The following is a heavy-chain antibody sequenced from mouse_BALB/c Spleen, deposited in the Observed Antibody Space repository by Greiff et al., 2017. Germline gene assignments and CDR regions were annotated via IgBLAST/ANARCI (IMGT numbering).Heavy chain of an antibody. CDR1: GFTFSSYA. J-gene: IGHJ2*01. CDR3: ASDGPYFDN. CDR2: ISSGGSYT. Sequence: EVKLVESGGGLVKPGGSLKLSCAASGFTFSSYAMSWVRQSPEKRLEWVAEISSGGSYTYYPDTVTGRFTITRDNAKNTLYLEMSSLRSEDTARYYCASDGPYFDNWGQGTTLTVSS. V-gene: IGHV5-9-4*01. D-gene: IGHD3-1*01.